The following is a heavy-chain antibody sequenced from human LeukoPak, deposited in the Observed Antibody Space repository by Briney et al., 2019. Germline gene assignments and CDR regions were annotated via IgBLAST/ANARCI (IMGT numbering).Heavy chain of an antibody. CDR1: GYTFTSYG. Sequence: GASVKVSCKASGYTFTSYGISWVRQAPGQGLEWMGWISAYNGNTNYAQKLQGRVTMTTDTSTSTAYMELRSLRSDDTAVYYCARVYDYYDSSGYYSQGYYFDYWGQGTLVTVSS. J-gene: IGHJ4*02. CDR3: ARVYDYYDSSGYYSQGYYFDY. CDR2: ISAYNGNT. V-gene: IGHV1-18*01. D-gene: IGHD3-22*01.